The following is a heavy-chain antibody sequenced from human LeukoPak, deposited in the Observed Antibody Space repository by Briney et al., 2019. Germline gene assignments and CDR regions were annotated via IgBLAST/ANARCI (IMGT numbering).Heavy chain of an antibody. V-gene: IGHV3-74*01. CDR2: INSDGRST. D-gene: IGHD3-10*01. CDR3: ARDVSWFGELTAIDL. J-gene: IGHJ4*02. Sequence: SGGSLRLSCAASGFTFSNYWMHWVRQAPGKGLVWVSRINSDGRSTNYADSVKGRFTISRDNAKNTLYLQMNSLRAEDTAVYYCARDVSWFGELTAIDLWGQWTLVTVSS. CDR1: GFTFSNYW.